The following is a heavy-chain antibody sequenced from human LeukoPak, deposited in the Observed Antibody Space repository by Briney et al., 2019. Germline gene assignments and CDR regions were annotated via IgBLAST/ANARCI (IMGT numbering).Heavy chain of an antibody. D-gene: IGHD3-22*01. Sequence: GGSLRLSCAASGFTFSSYSMNWVRQAPGKGLEWASYISNSGSIIYYADSVKGRFTISRDNAKNSLYLQMNSLGAEDTAVYYCARRDCDTIKCRGSNWFDPWGQGTLVSVSS. CDR3: ARRDCDTIKCRGSNWFDP. J-gene: IGHJ5*02. V-gene: IGHV3-48*01. CDR1: GFTFSSYS. CDR2: ISNSGSII.